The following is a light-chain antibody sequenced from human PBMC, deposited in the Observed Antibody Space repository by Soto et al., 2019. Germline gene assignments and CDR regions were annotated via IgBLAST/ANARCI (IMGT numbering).Light chain of an antibody. CDR3: SSYTTRTLGA. V-gene: IGLV2-14*01. CDR2: EVS. Sequence: QSALTQPASVSGSPGQSITISCTGTSSDVAGYNYVSWYQQHPGKAPKLMIYEVSNRPSGVSNRFSGSRSGNTASLTISGLQTEEEADYYCSSYTTRTLGAFGGGTKLTVL. J-gene: IGLJ3*02. CDR1: SSDVAGYNY.